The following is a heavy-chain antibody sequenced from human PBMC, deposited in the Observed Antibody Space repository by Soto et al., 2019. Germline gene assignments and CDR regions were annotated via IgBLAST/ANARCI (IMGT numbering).Heavy chain of an antibody. D-gene: IGHD2-15*01. J-gene: IGHJ4*02. CDR2: IRSKAYGGTT. Sequence: GGSLRLSCTASGFTFGDYAMSWFRQAPGKGLEWVGFIRSKAYGGTTEYAASVKGRFTISRDDSKSIAYLQMNSLKTEDTAVYYCTRVYRRNIVVVVATANDYWGQGTLVTVSS. CDR1: GFTFGDYA. CDR3: TRVYRRNIVVVVATANDY. V-gene: IGHV3-49*03.